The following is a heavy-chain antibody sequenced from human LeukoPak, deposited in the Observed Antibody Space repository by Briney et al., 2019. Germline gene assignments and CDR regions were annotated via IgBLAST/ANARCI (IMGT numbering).Heavy chain of an antibody. V-gene: IGHV3-21*01. J-gene: IGHJ4*02. D-gene: IGHD6-13*01. CDR3: ASWAYSSSWYSDY. CDR2: ISSSSSYI. Sequence: PGGSLRLSCAVSGFTFSSYAMSWVRQAPGKGLEWVSSISSSSSYIYYADSVKGRFTISRDNAKNSLYLQMNSLRAEDTAVYYCASWAYSSSWYSDYWGQGTLVTVSS. CDR1: GFTFSSYA.